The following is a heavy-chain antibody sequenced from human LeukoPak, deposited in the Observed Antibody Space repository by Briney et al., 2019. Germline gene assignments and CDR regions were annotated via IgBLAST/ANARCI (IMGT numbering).Heavy chain of an antibody. CDR1: GDSVSSNSVT. D-gene: IGHD2-2*01. V-gene: IGHV6-1*01. J-gene: IGHJ5*02. Sequence: QTLSLTCAISGDSVSSNSVTWNWIRQSPSRGLEWLGRTYYRSTWYNDYAVSVRGRITVNPDTSKNQFSLHLNSVTPEDTAVYYCARRLTQYDCFDPWGQGILVTVS. CDR2: TYYRSTWYN. CDR3: ARRLTQYDCFDP.